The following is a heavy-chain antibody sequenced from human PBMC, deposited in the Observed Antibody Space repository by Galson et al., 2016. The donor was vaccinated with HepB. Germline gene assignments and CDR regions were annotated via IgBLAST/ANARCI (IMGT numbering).Heavy chain of an antibody. Sequence: PALVKPTQTLTLTCTFSGFSLSTRGVGVGWIRQPPGKALEWFALVYWDDHKRYSPSLQSRLTITKDTSKNQAVLTMTNMDPVDTATYYCAHTGPPRTDDDYRPWSFDLWGRGTLVTVSS. D-gene: IGHD4-17*01. V-gene: IGHV2-5*02. CDR1: GFSLSTRGVG. CDR2: VYWDDHK. J-gene: IGHJ2*01. CDR3: AHTGPPRTDDDYRPWSFDL.